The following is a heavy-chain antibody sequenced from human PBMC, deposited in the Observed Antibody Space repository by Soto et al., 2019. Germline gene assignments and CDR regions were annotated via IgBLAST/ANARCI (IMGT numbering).Heavy chain of an antibody. Sequence: QVQLVQSGPEVKKPGASVRVSCMTSGYAFTSYGVNWVRQVPGQGLEWMGWIAPHSGRTTYLPKFQGRVTITADPSTNTAYMELTSLSSDDTGIYFCERAATGSYHSAYWGQGTVVTVSA. J-gene: IGHJ4*02. CDR3: ERAATGSYHSAY. CDR2: IAPHSGRT. CDR1: GYAFTSYG. D-gene: IGHD3-10*01. V-gene: IGHV1-18*04.